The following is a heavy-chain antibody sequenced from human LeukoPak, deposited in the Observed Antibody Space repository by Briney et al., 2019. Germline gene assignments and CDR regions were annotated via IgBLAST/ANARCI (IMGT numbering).Heavy chain of an antibody. CDR3: AKDWYYYDSSGYYPYYYYYYMDV. D-gene: IGHD3-22*01. J-gene: IGHJ6*03. V-gene: IGHV3-30*02. CDR2: IRYDGSNK. CDR1: GFTFDDYG. Sequence: PGGSLRLSCAASGFTFDDYGMHWVRQAPGKGLEWVAFIRYDGSNKYYADSVKGRFTISRDNSKNTLYLQMNSLRAEDTAVYYCAKDWYYYDSSGYYPYYYYYYMDVWGKGTTVTISS.